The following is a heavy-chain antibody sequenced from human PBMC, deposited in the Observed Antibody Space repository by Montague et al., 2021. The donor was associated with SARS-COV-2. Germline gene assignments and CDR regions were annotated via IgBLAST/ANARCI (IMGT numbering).Heavy chain of an antibody. V-gene: IGHV4-34*01. CDR1: GGSFSGYY. J-gene: IGHJ6*02. CDR2: INHSGST. Sequence: SETLSLTCAVYGGSFSGYYWSWIRQPPGKGLEWIGEINHSGSTNYNPSLKSRVTISVDTSKNQFSLELSSVTAADTAVYYCARALPVTTFFYSYYGMDVWGQGNRVTVSS. CDR3: ARALPVTTFFYSYYGMDV. D-gene: IGHD4-17*01.